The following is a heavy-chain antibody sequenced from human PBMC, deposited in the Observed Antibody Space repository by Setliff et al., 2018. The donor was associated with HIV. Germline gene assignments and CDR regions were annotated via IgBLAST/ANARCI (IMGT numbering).Heavy chain of an antibody. CDR1: SGSISAPSYF. CDR3: ARRGGSTPNCYQRAFDY. J-gene: IGHJ3*01. D-gene: IGHD2-2*01. CDR2: IYNTGSA. V-gene: IGHV4-39*01. Sequence: SETLSLTCTVSSGSISAPSYFWAWIRQPPGKGLEWIGSIYNTGSAYYSPSLNSRVTISVDTSKNQFSLMLRSVTAADAALYFCARRGGSTPNCYQRAFDYWGQGRAVTVSS.